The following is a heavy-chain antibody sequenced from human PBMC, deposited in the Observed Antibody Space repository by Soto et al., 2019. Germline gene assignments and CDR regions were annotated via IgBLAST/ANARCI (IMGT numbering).Heavy chain of an antibody. V-gene: IGHV4-39*01. CDR3: ARVIISKYYFDY. CDR1: GGSISSTNYY. J-gene: IGHJ4*02. D-gene: IGHD2-21*01. Sequence: ETLSLTCTVSGGSISSTNYYWGWIRQPPGKGLEWIGSIYYSGSTSYNPSLKSRVTISVDTSKNQLSLKLSSVTAADTAVYYCARVIISKYYFDYWGQGTQVTVSS. CDR2: IYYSGST.